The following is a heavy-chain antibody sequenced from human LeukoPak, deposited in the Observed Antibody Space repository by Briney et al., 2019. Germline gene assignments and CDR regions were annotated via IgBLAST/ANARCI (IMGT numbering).Heavy chain of an antibody. CDR1: GGSISSGGYY. CDR2: IYYSGST. Sequence: SQTLSLTCTASGGSISSGGYYWSWIRQHPGKGLEWIGYIYYSGSTYYNPSLKSRVTISVDTSKNQFSLKLSSVTAADTAVYYCARGKVTTIWFDPWGQGTLVTVSS. CDR3: ARGKVTTIWFDP. V-gene: IGHV4-31*03. J-gene: IGHJ5*02. D-gene: IGHD2-21*02.